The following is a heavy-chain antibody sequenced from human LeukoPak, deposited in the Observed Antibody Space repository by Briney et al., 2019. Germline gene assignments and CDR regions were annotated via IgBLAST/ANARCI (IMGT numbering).Heavy chain of an antibody. J-gene: IGHJ4*02. V-gene: IGHV3-23*01. CDR2: ISGSGGRT. CDR1: GITLSNYG. Sequence: GGSLRLSCAVSGITLSNYGMSWVRQAPGKGLEWVAGISGSGGRTNYADSVKGRFTTSRDNPKNTLYLQMSSLRAEDTAVYFCAKRGVVIRVILVGFHKEAYYFDSWGQGALVTVSS. CDR3: AKRGVVIRVILVGFHKEAYYFDS. D-gene: IGHD3-22*01.